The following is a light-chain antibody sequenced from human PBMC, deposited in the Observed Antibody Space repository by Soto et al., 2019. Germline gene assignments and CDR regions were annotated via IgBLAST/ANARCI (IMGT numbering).Light chain of an antibody. CDR2: DAY. CDR3: QQYSDWPLYT. CDR1: QSVGCY. V-gene: IGKV3-15*01. J-gene: IGKJ2*01. Sequence: EIVMTQSPATLSVSLGERATLSCRASQSVGCYLAWYQQRPGQVPRLLIYDAYTRAAGVPARFSGSGSGTEFSLTISSLQSEDFAVYYCQQYSDWPLYTFGQGTKVDIK.